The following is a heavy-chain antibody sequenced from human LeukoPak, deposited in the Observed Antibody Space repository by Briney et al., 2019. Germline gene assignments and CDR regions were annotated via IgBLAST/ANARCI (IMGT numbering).Heavy chain of an antibody. CDR2: INHSGST. V-gene: IGHV4-34*01. CDR1: GGSFSGYY. CDR3: ARTYCSSTSCYSGRYNWFDP. J-gene: IGHJ5*02. Sequence: KSSETLSLTCAVYGGSFSGYYWSWIRQPPGKGLEWIGEINHSGSTNYNPSLKSRVTISVDTSKNQFSLKLSSVTAADTAVYYCARTYCSSTSCYSGRYNWFDPWGQGTLVTVPS. D-gene: IGHD2-2*01.